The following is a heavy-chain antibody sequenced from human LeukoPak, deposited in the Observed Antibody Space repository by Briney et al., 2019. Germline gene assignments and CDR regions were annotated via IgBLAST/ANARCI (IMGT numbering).Heavy chain of an antibody. D-gene: IGHD4-17*01. J-gene: IGHJ4*02. CDR1: GFTFSSYA. V-gene: IGHV3-30-3*01. CDR2: ISYDGSNK. CDR3: ARVYDYGDYGVYYFDY. Sequence: GGSLRLSCAASGFTFSSYAMHWVRQAPGKGLEWVAVISYDGSNKYYADSVKGRFTISRDNSKNTLYLQMNSLRAEDTAVYYCARVYDYGDYGVYYFDYWGQGTLVTVSS.